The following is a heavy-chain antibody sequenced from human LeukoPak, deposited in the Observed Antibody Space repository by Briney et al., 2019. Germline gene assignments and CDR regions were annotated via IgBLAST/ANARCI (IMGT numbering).Heavy chain of an antibody. Sequence: PGGSLRLSCAASGFTFSSYSMNWVRQAPGKGLEWVSSISSSSYIYYADSVKGRFTISRDNAKNSLYLQMNSLRAEDTAVYYCASTSLDYGDYVVDYWGQGTLVTVSS. CDR3: ASTSLDYGDYVVDY. CDR2: ISSSSYI. V-gene: IGHV3-21*01. D-gene: IGHD4-17*01. J-gene: IGHJ4*02. CDR1: GFTFSSYS.